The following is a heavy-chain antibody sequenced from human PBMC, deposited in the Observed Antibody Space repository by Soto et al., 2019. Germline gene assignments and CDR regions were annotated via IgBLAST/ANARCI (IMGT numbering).Heavy chain of an antibody. D-gene: IGHD6-6*01. CDR2: ISGSGGST. CDR3: AKSGKQLVLCHYYMDV. CDR1: GFTFSSYA. Sequence: EVQLLESGGGLVQPGGSLRLSCAASGFTFSSYAMSWVRQAPGKGLEWVSAISGSGGSTYYADSVKGRFTISRDNSKNTLYLQMNSLRAEDTAVYYCAKSGKQLVLCHYYMDVWGKGTTVTVSS. V-gene: IGHV3-23*01. J-gene: IGHJ6*03.